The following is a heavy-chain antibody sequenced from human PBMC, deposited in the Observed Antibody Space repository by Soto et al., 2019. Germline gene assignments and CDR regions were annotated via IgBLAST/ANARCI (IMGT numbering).Heavy chain of an antibody. CDR1: GFTFTSSA. Sequence: QMQLVESGPEVKKPGTSVKVSCKASGFTFTSSAMQWVRQARGQRLEWIGWIVVGSGNTNYAQKFQERVTITRDMSTSTAYMELSSLRSEDTAVYYCAADRLLSGGYDPYYCYYLDGWGKGTTVTVSS. CDR2: IVVGSGNT. V-gene: IGHV1-58*02. CDR3: AADRLLSGGYDPYYCYYLDG. J-gene: IGHJ6*03. D-gene: IGHD5-12*01.